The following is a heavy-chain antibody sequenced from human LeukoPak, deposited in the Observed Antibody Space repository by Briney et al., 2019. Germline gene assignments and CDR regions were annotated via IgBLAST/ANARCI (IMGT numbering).Heavy chain of an antibody. V-gene: IGHV3-74*01. D-gene: IGHD4-17*01. J-gene: IGHJ4*02. CDR1: GFTFSYFW. Sequence: QPGESLRLSCAASGFTFSYFWMHWFRQTPGKGLVWVSCINTDGSYSSYADSVKGRFTISRDNVRNTLYLQMNSLRAEDSAVYYCARDFDGPRASDYWGQGISVTVSS. CDR2: INTDGSYS. CDR3: ARDFDGPRASDY.